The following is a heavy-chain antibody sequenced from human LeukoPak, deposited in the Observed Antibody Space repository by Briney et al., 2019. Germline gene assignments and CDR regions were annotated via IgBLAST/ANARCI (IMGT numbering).Heavy chain of an antibody. CDR3: ASLYGSGSYFHL. CDR1: GYSLNTGYY. V-gene: IGHV4-38-2*02. Sequence: SETLSLTCTVSGYSLNTGYYWGWIRQPPGKGLEWIGTIYDSGSTYYTPSLKSRVTISVDTSKNQFSLKLNSVTAADTAVCYCASLYGSGSYFHLWGQGTLVTVSS. CDR2: IYDSGST. J-gene: IGHJ4*02. D-gene: IGHD3-10*01.